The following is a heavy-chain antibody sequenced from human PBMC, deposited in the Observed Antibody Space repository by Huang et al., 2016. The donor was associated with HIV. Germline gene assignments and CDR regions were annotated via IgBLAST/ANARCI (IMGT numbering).Heavy chain of an antibody. D-gene: IGHD4-17*01. V-gene: IGHV1-18*01. J-gene: IGHJ4*02. CDR1: GYIFSKYG. Sequence: QVQLMQSGVAVKQPGASVKVSCKASGYIFSKYGISWMRQAPGQGLDWIGWISGYNGHTKNDQMLQPIVRMTTEASTTTAYMDLRNLRSDDTAIYYCARTIGDYVSGMDYWGQGTLVTVSS. CDR3: ARTIGDYVSGMDY. CDR2: ISGYNGHT.